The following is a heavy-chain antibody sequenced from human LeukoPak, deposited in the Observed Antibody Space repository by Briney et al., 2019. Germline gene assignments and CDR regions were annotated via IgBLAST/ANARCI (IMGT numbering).Heavy chain of an antibody. Sequence: ASVKVSCKASGYTFTSYDINWVRQATGQGLEWMGWMNPNSGNTCYAQKFQGRVTMTRNTSISTAYMELSSLRSEDTAVYYCARAPYDFWSGYRFRARTRFDPWGQGTLVTVSS. CDR1: GYTFTSYD. CDR3: ARAPYDFWSGYRFRARTRFDP. D-gene: IGHD3-3*01. J-gene: IGHJ5*02. CDR2: MNPNSGNT. V-gene: IGHV1-8*01.